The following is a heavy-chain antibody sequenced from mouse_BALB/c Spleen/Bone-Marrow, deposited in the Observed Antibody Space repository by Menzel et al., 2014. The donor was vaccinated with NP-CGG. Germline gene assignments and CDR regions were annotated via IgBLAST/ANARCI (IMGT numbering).Heavy chain of an antibody. V-gene: IGHV5-15*02. CDR1: GFNFSDYG. CDR3: TRDRGYDGGYYFDY. Sequence: EVQGVESGGGVVQPGGSRKLSCAASGFNFSDYGMAWVRLAPGEGPEWVAFISNLAYSIYYADTVTGRFTISRENAKNTLYLEMSSLRFEDTAMYYCTRDRGYDGGYYFDYWGQGTTLTVSS. CDR2: ISNLAYSI. J-gene: IGHJ2*01. D-gene: IGHD2-2*01.